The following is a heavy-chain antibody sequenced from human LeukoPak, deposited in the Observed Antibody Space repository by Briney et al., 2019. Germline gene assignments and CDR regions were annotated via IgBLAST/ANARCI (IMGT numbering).Heavy chain of an antibody. CDR3: ARTSVAGTEGFDY. D-gene: IGHD6-19*01. CDR2: INPNSGGT. CDR1: GYTFTGYC. V-gene: IGHV1-2*06. J-gene: IGHJ4*02. Sequence: ASAKVSCKASGYTFTGYCMHWVRQAPGQGLEWMGRINPNSGGTNYAQKFQGRVTMTRDTSISTAYMELSRLRSDDTAVYYCARTSVAGTEGFDYWGQGTLVTVS.